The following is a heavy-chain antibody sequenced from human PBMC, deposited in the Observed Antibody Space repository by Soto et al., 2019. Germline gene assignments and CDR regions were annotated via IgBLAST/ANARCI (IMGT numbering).Heavy chain of an antibody. D-gene: IGHD1-1*01. Sequence: EVQLVESGGGLVQPGGSLRLSCVASRFTFSSYSMNWVRQAPGKGLEWVSYISSSSSTIYYADSVKGRFTISRDNAKNSLYLEMNSMRDEDTAVYYCARYGGTNFDYWGQGTLVTVSS. CDR1: RFTFSSYS. CDR2: ISSSSSTI. V-gene: IGHV3-48*02. CDR3: ARYGGTNFDY. J-gene: IGHJ4*02.